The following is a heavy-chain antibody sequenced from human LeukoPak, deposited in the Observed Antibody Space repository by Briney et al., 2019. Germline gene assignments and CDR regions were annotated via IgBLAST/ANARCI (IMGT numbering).Heavy chain of an antibody. Sequence: GGSLRLSCAASGFTFSSYAMSWVRQAPGKGLEWVSAISGSGGSTYYADSVKGRFTISRDNSKNTLYLQMNSLRAEDTAVYYCAKYDILTAHTPADAFDIWGQGTMVTVSS. D-gene: IGHD3-9*01. CDR2: ISGSGGST. CDR3: AKYDILTAHTPADAFDI. V-gene: IGHV3-23*01. CDR1: GFTFSSYA. J-gene: IGHJ3*02.